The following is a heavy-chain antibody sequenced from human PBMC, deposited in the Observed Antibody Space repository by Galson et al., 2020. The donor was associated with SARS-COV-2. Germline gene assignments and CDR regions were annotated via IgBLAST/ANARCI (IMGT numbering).Heavy chain of an antibody. D-gene: IGHD3-3*01. Sequence: SETLSLTCTASGGSISSYYWSWIRQPPGKGLAWIGYIYYSGSPNYNPSLKSRVPISVDTSKSQFSLKLSSVTAADTAVYYCARHARITIFGVVIIDYMDVWGKGTTVTVSS. CDR3: ARHARITIFGVVIIDYMDV. CDR1: GGSISSYY. CDR2: IYYSGSP. J-gene: IGHJ6*03. V-gene: IGHV4-59*08.